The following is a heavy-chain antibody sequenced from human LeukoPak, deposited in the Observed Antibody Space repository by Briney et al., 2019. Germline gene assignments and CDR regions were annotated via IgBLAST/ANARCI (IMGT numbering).Heavy chain of an antibody. Sequence: SGTLSLTCAVSGGSISSSNWWSWVRQPPGKGLEGIGEIYHSGSTNYNRSLKSRVTISVDKSKNQFSLKLSSVTAADTAVYYCATSLAVRLVAAFDIWGQGTMVTVSS. CDR1: GGSISSSNW. D-gene: IGHD3-3*01. CDR3: ATSLAVRLVAAFDI. V-gene: IGHV4-4*02. J-gene: IGHJ3*02. CDR2: IYHSGST.